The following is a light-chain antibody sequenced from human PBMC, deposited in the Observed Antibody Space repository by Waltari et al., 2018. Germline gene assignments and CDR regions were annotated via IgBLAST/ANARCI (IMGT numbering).Light chain of an antibody. V-gene: IGKV4-1*01. CDR2: WAS. Sequence: DIVMTQSPDSLAVSLGERATIDCRSSQSLLYSSNNKNYLAWYQQRPGQPPKLLVYWASSRESGVPDRFTAAGSGTHFTLTITSLQAEDVAVYYCQQYYDTPFTFGPGTKVDI. CDR1: QSLLYSSNNKNY. CDR3: QQYYDTPFT. J-gene: IGKJ3*01.